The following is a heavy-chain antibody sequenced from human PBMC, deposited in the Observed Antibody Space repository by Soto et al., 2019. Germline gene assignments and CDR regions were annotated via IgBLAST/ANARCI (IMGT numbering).Heavy chain of an antibody. J-gene: IGHJ5*02. CDR1: GYTFTSYA. V-gene: IGHV1-3*01. Sequence: QVQLVQSGAEVKKPGASVKVSCKASGYTFTSYAMHWVRQAPGQRLEWMGWINAGNGNTKYSQKFQGRVTITRATSASTAYMELSSLRSEDTAVYYCARGKPTVTTRGVGWFDPWGQGTLVTVSS. D-gene: IGHD4-17*01. CDR3: ARGKPTVTTRGVGWFDP. CDR2: INAGNGNT.